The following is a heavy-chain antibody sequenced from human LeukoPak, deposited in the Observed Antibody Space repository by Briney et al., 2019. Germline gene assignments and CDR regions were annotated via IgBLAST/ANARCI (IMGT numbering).Heavy chain of an antibody. CDR3: ARHSYDIVVVPPV. J-gene: IGHJ4*02. D-gene: IGHD2-2*01. Sequence: PSETLSLTCTVSGGSISSYYWSWIRQPPGKGLEWIGYIYYSGSTNYNPSLKSRVTISVDTSKNQFSLKLSSVTAADAAVYYCARHSYDIVVVPPVWGQGTLVTVSS. CDR2: IYYSGST. CDR1: GGSISSYY. V-gene: IGHV4-59*08.